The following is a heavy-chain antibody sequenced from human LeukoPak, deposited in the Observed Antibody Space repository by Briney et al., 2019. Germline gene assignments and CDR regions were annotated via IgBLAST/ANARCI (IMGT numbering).Heavy chain of an antibody. Sequence: PGGSLRLSCLASGFSFNSYTMYWVREAPGKGLEWVSTISPVSSYTWYAESVKGRFTISRDNPKNSLYLQMDSLRAEDTAVYYCVRDVSRRIGMDVWAKGPRSPSP. J-gene: IGHJ6*02. CDR3: VRDVSRRIGMDV. D-gene: IGHD2/OR15-2a*01. CDR2: ISPVSSYT. V-gene: IGHV3-21*01. CDR1: GFSFNSYT.